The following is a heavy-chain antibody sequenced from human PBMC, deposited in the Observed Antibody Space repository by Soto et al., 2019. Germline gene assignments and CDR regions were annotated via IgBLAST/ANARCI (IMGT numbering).Heavy chain of an antibody. CDR2: IIPIFGTA. J-gene: IGHJ4*02. V-gene: IGHV1-69*13. CDR1: GGTFSSYA. CDR3: ASPISDYSNVQFDY. D-gene: IGHD4-4*01. Sequence: SVKVSCKASGGTFSSYAISWVRQAPGQGLEWMGGIIPIFGTANYVQKFQGRVTITADESTSTAYMELSSLRSEDTAVYYCASPISDYSNVQFDYWGQGTLVTVSS.